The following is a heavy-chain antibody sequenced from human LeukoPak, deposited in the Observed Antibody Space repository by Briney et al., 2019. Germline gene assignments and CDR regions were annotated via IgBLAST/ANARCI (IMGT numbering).Heavy chain of an antibody. D-gene: IGHD2-21*01. CDR2: ISYDGSNE. J-gene: IGHJ4*02. CDR1: GFTFSSYV. V-gene: IGHV3-30-3*02. CDR3: AKDLTRSRLWTTKSTGFDY. Sequence: GGSLRLSCAASGFTFSSYVMHWVRQAPGKGLEWVAIISYDGSNEYYADSVKGRFTISRDNSKNTLYLQMNSLRAEDTAVYYCAKDLTRSRLWTTKSTGFDYWGQGTLVTVSS.